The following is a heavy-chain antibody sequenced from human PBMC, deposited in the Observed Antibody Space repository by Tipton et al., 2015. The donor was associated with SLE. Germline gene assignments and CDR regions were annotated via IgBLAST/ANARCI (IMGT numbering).Heavy chain of an antibody. CDR1: GGSITNTNYY. Sequence: LRLSCTVSGGSITNTNYYWNWIRQPAGKGLEWIGRIYAGDTTTYNPSLKRRVTISVDKSRNQFSLKLTSVTAADTAVYYCANLGTYDSWGQGTLVHVS. CDR3: ANLGTYDS. V-gene: IGHV4-61*02. D-gene: IGHD1-1*01. J-gene: IGHJ4*02. CDR2: IYAGDTT.